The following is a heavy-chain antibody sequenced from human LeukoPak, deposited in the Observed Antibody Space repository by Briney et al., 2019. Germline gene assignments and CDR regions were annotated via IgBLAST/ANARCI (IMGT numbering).Heavy chain of an antibody. CDR1: GFIFGDYA. CDR2: IRNKAYGGTT. D-gene: IGHD3-10*01. CDR3: TRDWFGVAIDY. Sequence: GGSLRLSCTASGFIFGDYAMSWVRQAPGKGLEWVGFIRNKAYGGTTEYAASVKGRFTISRDDSKSIAYLQVNSLKTEDTAVYYCTRDWFGVAIDYWGQGTLVTVSS. J-gene: IGHJ4*02. V-gene: IGHV3-49*04.